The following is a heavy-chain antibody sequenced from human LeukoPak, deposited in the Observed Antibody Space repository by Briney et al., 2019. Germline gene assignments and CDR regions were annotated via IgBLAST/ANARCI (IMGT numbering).Heavy chain of an antibody. V-gene: IGHV1-8*03. CDR3: ARGDFLSSTSRYTCGDSPYYYYMDV. D-gene: IGHD2-2*02. CDR2: MNPNSGNT. Sequence: ASVKVSCKASGYTFTSYDINWVRQATGQGLEWMGWMNPNSGNTGYAQKFQGRVTITKNTSISTAYMELSSLRFEDTAVYYCARGDFLSSTSRYTCGDSPYYYYMDVWGKGTTVTVSS. J-gene: IGHJ6*03. CDR1: GYTFTSYD.